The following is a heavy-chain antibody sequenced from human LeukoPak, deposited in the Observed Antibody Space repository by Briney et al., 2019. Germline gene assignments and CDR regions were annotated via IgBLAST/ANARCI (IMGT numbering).Heavy chain of an antibody. V-gene: IGHV3-7*05. Sequence: GGALRLSCAASGFTFTKYWMAWVRQAPAKGLEGVAGIHQDGSETHSIASGRLTISIHNANNSLYLQMNSLRDEDTAVYYCANTVGHYSHNWGQGTLVTVSS. CDR1: GFTFTKYW. J-gene: IGHJ4*02. CDR3: ANTVGHYSHN. CDR2: IHQDGSET. D-gene: IGHD4-11*01.